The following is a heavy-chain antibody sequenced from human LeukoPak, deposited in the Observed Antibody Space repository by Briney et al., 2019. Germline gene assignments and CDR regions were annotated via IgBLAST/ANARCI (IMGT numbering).Heavy chain of an antibody. D-gene: IGHD3-22*01. CDR3: ARDQPDSSGYYSHAFDI. CDR2: ISSSGSTI. CDR1: GFTFSSYE. Sequence: PGGSLRLSCAASGFTFSSYEINWVRQAPGKGLEWVSYISSSGSTIYYADSVKGRFTISRDNAKNSLYLQMNSLRAEDTAVYYCARDQPDSSGYYSHAFDIWGQGTMVTVSS. V-gene: IGHV3-48*03. J-gene: IGHJ3*02.